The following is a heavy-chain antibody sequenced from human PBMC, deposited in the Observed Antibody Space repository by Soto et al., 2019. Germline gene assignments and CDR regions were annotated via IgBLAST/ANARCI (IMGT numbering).Heavy chain of an antibody. CDR2: INAGNGNT. D-gene: IGHD3-22*01. J-gene: IGHJ4*02. CDR3: AREWYYYDSSGYYVFDY. V-gene: IGHV1-3*01. Sequence: ASVKVSCKASGYTFTSYAMHWVRQAPGQRFEWMGWINAGNGNTKYSQKFQGRVTITRDTSASTAYMELSSLRSEDTAVYYCAREWYYYDSSGYYVFDYCGQGTLVTVSS. CDR1: GYTFTSYA.